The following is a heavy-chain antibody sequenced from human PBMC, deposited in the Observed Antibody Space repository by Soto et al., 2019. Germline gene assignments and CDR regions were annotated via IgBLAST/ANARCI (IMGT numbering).Heavy chain of an antibody. CDR1: GFTFSTYW. CDR2: INSDGSST. Sequence: EVQLVESGGGLVQPGGSLRLSCAASGFTFSTYWMHWVRQAPGKGLVWVSRINSDGSSTSYADSVKGRFTISRDNAKNSLYLQMNSLRAEDTAVYYCARDQTVVTNWFDPWGQGTLVTVSS. CDR3: ARDQTVVTNWFDP. J-gene: IGHJ5*02. D-gene: IGHD3-22*01. V-gene: IGHV3-74*01.